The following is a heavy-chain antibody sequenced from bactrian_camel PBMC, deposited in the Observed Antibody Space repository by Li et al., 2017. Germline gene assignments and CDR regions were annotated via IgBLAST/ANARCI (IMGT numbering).Heavy chain of an antibody. J-gene: IGHJ4*01. CDR1: GITFSRHD. CDR2: ITSLPSLFRAA. CDR3: AYDPHCLSSWYD. Sequence: HVQLVESGGGLVQPGESLRLSCVASGITFSRHDMSWVRQAPGKEVEWVAGITSLPSLFRAASYADSVKGRFTISEDKVKNTLYLQMSSLKPEATATYFCAYDPHCLSSWYDWGQGTQVTVS. V-gene: IGHV3S6*01. D-gene: IGHD6*01.